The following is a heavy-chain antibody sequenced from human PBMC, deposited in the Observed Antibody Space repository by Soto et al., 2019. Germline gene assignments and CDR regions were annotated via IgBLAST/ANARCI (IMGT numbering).Heavy chain of an antibody. CDR2: TYYRSNWRH. V-gene: IGHV6-1*01. CDR3: ARGVAGSGFDL. Sequence: SQTLSLTCAISGDSVSSNTAAWNWIRSSPSRGLEWLGRTYYRSNWRHDYAVSVKSRITVNPDTSKNHFSLQLNSVTPDDPAVYYCARGVAGSGFDLWGRRTLVTVSS. J-gene: IGHJ4*02. CDR1: GDSVSSNTAA. D-gene: IGHD6-19*01.